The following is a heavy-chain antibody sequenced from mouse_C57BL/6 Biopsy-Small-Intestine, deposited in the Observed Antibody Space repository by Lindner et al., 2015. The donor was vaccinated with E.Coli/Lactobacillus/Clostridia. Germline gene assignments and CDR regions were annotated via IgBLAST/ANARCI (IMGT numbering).Heavy chain of an antibody. Sequence: VQLQESGAELVKPGASVKISCKASGYAFSSYWMNWVKQRPGKGLEWIGQIYPGDGDTNYNGKFKGKATLTADKSSSTAYMQLSSLTPEDSAVYFCARSSAYFGAMDYWGQGTSVTVSS. D-gene: IGHD2-10*01. V-gene: IGHV1-80*01. CDR3: ARSSAYFGAMDY. CDR1: GYAFSSYW. CDR2: IYPGDGDT. J-gene: IGHJ4*01.